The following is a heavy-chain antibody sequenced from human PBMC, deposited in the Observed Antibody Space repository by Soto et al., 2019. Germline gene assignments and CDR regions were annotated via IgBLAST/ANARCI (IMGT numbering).Heavy chain of an antibody. CDR1: GGSISSSSYY. V-gene: IGHV4-39*01. CDR3: AGYVVVVAL. CDR2: IYYSGST. Sequence: QLQLQESGPGLVKPSETLSLTCTVSGGSISSSSYYWGCIRQPPGKGLEWIGSIYYSGSTYYNPSLKSRVIISVDTSKNQFSLKLSSVTAADTAVYYCAGYVVVVALWGQGTLVTVSS. D-gene: IGHD2-15*01. J-gene: IGHJ4*02.